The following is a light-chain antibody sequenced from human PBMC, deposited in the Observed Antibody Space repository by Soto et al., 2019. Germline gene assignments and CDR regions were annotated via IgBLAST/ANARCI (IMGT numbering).Light chain of an antibody. CDR1: QSLLYKSNNKNN. CDR2: WAS. J-gene: IGKJ4*01. CDR3: HQFYSAPQA. Sequence: DIVMTQSPDSLAGSLGEKATINCKSSQSLLYKSNNKNNLAWYQQKPGQSPRLLISWASARESGVPDRFSGSGSGTDFTLTISNLQAEDVAVYYCHQFYSAPQAFGGGTKVEIQ. V-gene: IGKV4-1*01.